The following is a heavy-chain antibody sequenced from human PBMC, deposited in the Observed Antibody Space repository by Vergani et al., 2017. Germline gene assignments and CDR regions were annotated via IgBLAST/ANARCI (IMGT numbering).Heavy chain of an antibody. CDR3: SKDEKYTAPWERGYFHVLDV. CDR1: GFTFSTYN. D-gene: IGHD1-26*01. J-gene: IGHJ6*02. Sequence: LESGGGLVQPGGSIRLSCFGSGFTFSTYNMHWVRQIPGKGLEYISGISSDGKSTNYAKSVKGRFIVTRDKSKNSLHLQMGNLRVEDTGIYYCSKDEKYTAPWERGYFHVLDVWGQGTTVAVSS. V-gene: IGHV3-64*01. CDR2: ISSDGKST.